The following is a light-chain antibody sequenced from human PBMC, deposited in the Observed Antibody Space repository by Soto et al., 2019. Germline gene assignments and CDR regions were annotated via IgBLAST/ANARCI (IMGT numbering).Light chain of an antibody. CDR1: QGIRND. CDR2: TAS. V-gene: IGKV1-6*01. Sequence: IQMTQSPSTLSGSVGDRVTISCRASQGIRNDLGCYQQKPGKAPKRLIYTASSLQSGVPSRFSGSGSGTDFTLTISSLQPEDVATYYCLQDYNYPLTFGGGTKVDIK. CDR3: LQDYNYPLT. J-gene: IGKJ4*01.